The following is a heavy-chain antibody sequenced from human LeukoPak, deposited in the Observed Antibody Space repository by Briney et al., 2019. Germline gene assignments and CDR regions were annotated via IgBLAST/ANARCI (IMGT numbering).Heavy chain of an antibody. D-gene: IGHD1-26*01. CDR1: GFTFSSYD. CDR2: IGVAANT. V-gene: IGHV3-13*01. Sequence: GGSLRLSCAASGFTFSSYDMHWVRQATGKGLEWVSAIGVAANTFYSGSVKGRFTISRENAKNSLYLLMSSLRAEDTAVYYCARQNTPHGNFDYWGQGTLVTVSS. J-gene: IGHJ4*02. CDR3: ARQNTPHGNFDY.